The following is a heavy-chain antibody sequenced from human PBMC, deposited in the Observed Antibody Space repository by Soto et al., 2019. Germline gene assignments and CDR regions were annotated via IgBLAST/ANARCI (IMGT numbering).Heavy chain of an antibody. V-gene: IGHV1-8*01. Sequence: ASVKVSCKAAAYTFTSYDINWVRQATGQDFEWMGWMNPNNGNTAYAQKFQGRVTMTRDTSKSTAFMELSSLTSEDTAVYYCGRGPRHGVLAYWGQGSLVPGSS. CDR1: AYTFTSYD. CDR3: GRGPRHGVLAY. D-gene: IGHD1-1*01. J-gene: IGHJ1*01. CDR2: MNPNNGNT.